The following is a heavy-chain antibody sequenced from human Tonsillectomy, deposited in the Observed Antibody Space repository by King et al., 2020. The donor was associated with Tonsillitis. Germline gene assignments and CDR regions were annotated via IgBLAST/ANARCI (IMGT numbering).Heavy chain of an antibody. Sequence: VQLVESGGGLVQPGGSLRLSCTASGFTFSDHDMDWVRQAPGKGLEWVGRSRSKNKGYTTEYAPSGKGRFTIARDASMNSLYLQLNSLKTEDTAVYYCAIFRRTWGYWGQGTLVTVSS. CDR2: SRSKNKGYTT. CDR3: AIFRRTWGY. J-gene: IGHJ4*02. D-gene: IGHD3-16*01. V-gene: IGHV3-72*01. CDR1: GFTFSDHD.